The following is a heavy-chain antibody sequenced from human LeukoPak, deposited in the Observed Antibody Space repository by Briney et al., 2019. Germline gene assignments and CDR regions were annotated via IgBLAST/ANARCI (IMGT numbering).Heavy chain of an antibody. D-gene: IGHD4-11*01. CDR2: IYYSGST. CDR1: GGSISSYY. Sequence: SETLSLTCTVSGGSISSYYWNWIRQPPGKGLEWIGYIYYSGSTKYNPSIKSRVTISVDTSKNQFSLKLSSVTAADTAVYYYERDRAVTDVDYYYGMDVWGQGTTVTVSS. J-gene: IGHJ6*02. CDR3: ERDRAVTDVDYYYGMDV. V-gene: IGHV4-59*01.